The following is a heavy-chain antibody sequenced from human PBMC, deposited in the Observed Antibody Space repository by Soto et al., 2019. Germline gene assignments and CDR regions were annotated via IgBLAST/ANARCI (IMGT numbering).Heavy chain of an antibody. J-gene: IGHJ3*02. CDR3: ARETIFGVVHDAFDI. CDR2: IKQDGSEK. CDR1: GFTFSSYW. V-gene: IGHV3-7*01. D-gene: IGHD3-3*02. Sequence: GGSLRLSCAASGFTFSSYWMSWVRQAPGKGLEWVANIKQDGSEKYYVDSVKGRFTISRDNAKNSLYLQMNSLRAEDTAVYYCARETIFGVVHDAFDIWGQGTMVTVSS.